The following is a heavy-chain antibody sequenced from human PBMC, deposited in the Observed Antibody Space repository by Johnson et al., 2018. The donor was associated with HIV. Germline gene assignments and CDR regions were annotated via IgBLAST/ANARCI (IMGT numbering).Heavy chain of an antibody. V-gene: IGHV3-9*01. J-gene: IGHJ3*02. CDR2: ISWNSGSI. D-gene: IGHD3-22*01. CDR1: GFTFDDYD. CDR3: AKALGIVVVLDAFDI. Sequence: VQLVESGGGLVQPGGSLRLSCAASGFTFDDYDMHWVRQAPGKGLEWVSGISWNSGSIGYADSVKGRFTISRDNAKNSLYLQMNSLRAEDTALYYCAKALGIVVVLDAFDIWGQGTMVTVSS.